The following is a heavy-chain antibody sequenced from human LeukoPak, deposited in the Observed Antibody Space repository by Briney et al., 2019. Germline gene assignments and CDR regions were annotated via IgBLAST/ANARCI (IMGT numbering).Heavy chain of an antibody. CDR3: AELGITMIGGV. CDR2: LGSDENNK. Sequence: GGSLRLSCAASGFIFSNYGMHWVRQAPGKGLEWVSFLGSDENNKNYADSVKGQFTISRDNSKNTLYLQMNSLRPEDTAVYYCAELGITMIGGVWGKGTTVTISS. CDR1: GFIFSNYG. D-gene: IGHD3-10*02. V-gene: IGHV3-30*02. J-gene: IGHJ6*04.